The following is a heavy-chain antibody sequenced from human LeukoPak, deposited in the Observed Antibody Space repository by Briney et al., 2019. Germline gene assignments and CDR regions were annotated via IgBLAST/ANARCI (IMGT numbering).Heavy chain of an antibody. D-gene: IGHD1-26*01. Sequence: PGGSLRLSCAASGFTFSSYWVHWVRQGPGKGLVWVSRINIDGNTTTYADSVRGRFTVSRDNAKNTLYLQMNSLRAEDTAMYYCARGYSGSYRIDYWGQGTLVTVSS. CDR3: ARGYSGSYRIDY. V-gene: IGHV3-74*01. J-gene: IGHJ4*02. CDR2: INIDGNTT. CDR1: GFTFSSYW.